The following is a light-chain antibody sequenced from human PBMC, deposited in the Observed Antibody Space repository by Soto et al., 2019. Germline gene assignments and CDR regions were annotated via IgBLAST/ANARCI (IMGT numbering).Light chain of an antibody. CDR3: QQTSSTPT. CDR2: AAS. Sequence: DIQLTHSRSSLSASVGDRVTITCRASQSIRSYLNWYQQKPGKAPKLLIYAASSLQTGVSSRFSGSGSGTDFTLTISNLQPEDFATYYCQQTSSTPTFGGGTKVDI. J-gene: IGKJ4*01. CDR1: QSIRSY. V-gene: IGKV1-39*01.